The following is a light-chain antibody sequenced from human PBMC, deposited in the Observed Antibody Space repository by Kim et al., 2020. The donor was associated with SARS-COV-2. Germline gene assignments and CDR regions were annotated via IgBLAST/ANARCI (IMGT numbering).Light chain of an antibody. CDR2: LNSDGSH. CDR1: SGHSSYA. CDR3: QTWGTGVWV. V-gene: IGLV4-69*01. Sequence: ASVKPTCTMSSGHSSYAIAWHQQQPEKGTRYLMKLNSDGSHSKGDGIPDRFSGSSSGAERYLTISSLQSEDEADYYCQTWGTGVWVFGGGTQLTVL. J-gene: IGLJ3*02.